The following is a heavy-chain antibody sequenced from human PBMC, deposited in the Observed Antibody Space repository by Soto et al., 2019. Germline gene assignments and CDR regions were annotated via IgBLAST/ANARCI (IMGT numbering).Heavy chain of an antibody. V-gene: IGHV1-2*04. J-gene: IGHJ3*02. D-gene: IGHD3-10*01. CDR1: GYTFTGYY. CDR2: INRNSGGT. Sequence: GASVKVSCKASGYTFTGYYMHWVRQAPGQGLEWMGWINRNSGGTNYGQKMQIWVTMIRNTSISTAYMGMGRLRSDDTAVYYSARVAALCDGFDIWGQGTIVTVSS. CDR3: ARVAALCDGFDI.